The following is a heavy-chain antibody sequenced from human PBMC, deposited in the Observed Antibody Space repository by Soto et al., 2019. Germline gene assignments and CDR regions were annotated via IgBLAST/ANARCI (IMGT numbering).Heavy chain of an antibody. Sequence: EVQLLESGGGLVQPGGSLRLSCAASGFTFSSYAMSWVRQAPGKGLGWVSGISGSGVSTYYADSVKGRFTISRDNSKSTLYLQMNSLRAEDMAVYYWAKDRERIATRSIDYWGQGTLVTVSS. CDR3: AKDRERIATRSIDY. CDR2: ISGSGVST. CDR1: GFTFSSYA. V-gene: IGHV3-23*01. J-gene: IGHJ4*02. D-gene: IGHD6-6*01.